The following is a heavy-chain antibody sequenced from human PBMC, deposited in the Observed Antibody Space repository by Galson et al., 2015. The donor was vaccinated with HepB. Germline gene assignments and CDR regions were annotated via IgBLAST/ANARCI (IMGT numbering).Heavy chain of an antibody. CDR3: ARAESGGLSLDY. D-gene: IGHD2-15*01. Sequence: SLRLSCAASGFTFSSYGMHWVRQAPGKGLEWVAVIWYDGSNKYYADSVKGRFTISRDNSKNTLYLQMNSLRAEDTAVYYCARAESGGLSLDYWGQGTLVTVSS. CDR2: IWYDGSNK. CDR1: GFTFSSYG. V-gene: IGHV3-33*01. J-gene: IGHJ4*02.